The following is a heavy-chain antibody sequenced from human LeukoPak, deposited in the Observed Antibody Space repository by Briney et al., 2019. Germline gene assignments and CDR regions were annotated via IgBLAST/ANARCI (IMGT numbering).Heavy chain of an antibody. D-gene: IGHD2-2*01. CDR1: GFTFSSYR. CDR3: ASMRGVVPAAELDY. Sequence: PGGSLRLSCAASGFTFSSYRMSWVRQAPGKGLEWVANIKQDGSEKYYVDSVKGRFTISRDNAKNSLYLQMNSLRAEDMAVYYCASMRGVVPAAELDYWGQGTLVTVSS. J-gene: IGHJ4*02. CDR2: IKQDGSEK. V-gene: IGHV3-7*01.